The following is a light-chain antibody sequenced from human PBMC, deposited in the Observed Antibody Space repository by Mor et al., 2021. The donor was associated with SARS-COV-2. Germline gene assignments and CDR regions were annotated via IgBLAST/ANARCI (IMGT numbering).Light chain of an antibody. CDR2: YDT. CDR3: QIWDSSSDHVL. V-gene: IGLV3-21*04. CDR1: NIGSKS. Sequence: TWSGDNIGSKSLHWYQQKPGQAPVLFIYYDTDRPSGIPERFSGSNSENTASLTISRVEAGDEADYYCQIWDSSSDHVLFGGGTKLTVL. J-gene: IGLJ2*01.